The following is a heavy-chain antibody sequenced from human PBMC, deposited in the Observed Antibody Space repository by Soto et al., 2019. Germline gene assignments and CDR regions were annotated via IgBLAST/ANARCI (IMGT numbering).Heavy chain of an antibody. J-gene: IGHJ4*02. Sequence: QITLKESGPPLVKPTQTLTLTCTFSGFSLSTSGVGVGWIRQPPGKALEWLALIYWDDDKRYSPSLKSRLTITKDTSKNQVVLTMTNMDPVDTATYYCAHSTYYYGSGSYCFDYWGQGTLVTVSS. V-gene: IGHV2-5*02. CDR1: GFSLSTSGVG. CDR2: IYWDDDK. D-gene: IGHD3-10*01. CDR3: AHSTYYYGSGSYCFDY.